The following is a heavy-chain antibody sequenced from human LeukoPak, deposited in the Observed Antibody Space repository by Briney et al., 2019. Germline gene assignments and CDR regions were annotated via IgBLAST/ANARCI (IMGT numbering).Heavy chain of an antibody. V-gene: IGHV3-21*01. D-gene: IGHD2-2*01. CDR1: GFTFSSYS. Sequence: GGSLRLSCAASGFTFSSYSMNWVRQAPGKGLEWVSSISSSSSYIYYADSVKGRFTISRDNAKNSLYLQMNSLRVEDTAVYHCATGRSCTTCYLPDYWGQGTLVTVSS. J-gene: IGHJ4*02. CDR2: ISSSSSYI. CDR3: ATGRSCTTCYLPDY.